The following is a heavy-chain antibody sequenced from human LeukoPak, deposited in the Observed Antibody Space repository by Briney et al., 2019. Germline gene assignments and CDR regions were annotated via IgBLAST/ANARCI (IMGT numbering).Heavy chain of an antibody. V-gene: IGHV4-30-2*01. CDR1: GDSISSGGYY. CDR2: VYRGVST. Sequence: PSQTLSLTCTVSGDSISSGGYYWSWIRQPPGRGLEWIGYVYRGVSTSYNPSLKSRVAISVDRSKNQFSLKLNSVTAADTAVYYCARDHPGYSSSWPYFDYWGQGTLVTVSS. D-gene: IGHD6-13*01. CDR3: ARDHPGYSSSWPYFDY. J-gene: IGHJ4*02.